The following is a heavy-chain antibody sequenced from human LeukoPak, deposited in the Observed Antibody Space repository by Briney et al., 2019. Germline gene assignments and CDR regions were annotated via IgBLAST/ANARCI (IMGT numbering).Heavy chain of an antibody. J-gene: IGHJ4*02. CDR1: GFTFSSYS. D-gene: IGHD3-22*01. V-gene: IGHV3-21*01. CDR3: AKGGYEYDSSGHNYFDY. Sequence: GGSLRLSCAASGFTFSSYSMNWVRQAPGKGLEWVSSISSSSSYIYYADSVKGRFTISRDNAKKSLYLQMNSLRAEDTAVYYCAKGGYEYDSSGHNYFDYWGQGTLVTVSS. CDR2: ISSSSSYI.